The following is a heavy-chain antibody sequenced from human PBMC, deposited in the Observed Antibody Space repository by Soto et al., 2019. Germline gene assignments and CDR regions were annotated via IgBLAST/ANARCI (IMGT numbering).Heavy chain of an antibody. CDR3: GTYYDSSGYYNHFDY. J-gene: IGHJ4*02. V-gene: IGHV3-33*01. CDR2: IWYDGSNK. Sequence: VAVIWYDGSNKYYADSVKGRFTISRDNSKNTLYLQMNSLRAEDTAVYYCGTYYDSSGYYNHFDYWGQGTLVTVSS. D-gene: IGHD3-22*01.